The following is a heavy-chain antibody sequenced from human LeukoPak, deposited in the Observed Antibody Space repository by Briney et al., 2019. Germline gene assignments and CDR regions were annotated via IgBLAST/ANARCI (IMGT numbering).Heavy chain of an antibody. CDR3: AREVGLGVEDAFDI. Sequence: GGSLRLSCAASGFTFSSYSMNWVRQAPGKGLEWVSYISSSSSTIYYADSVKGRFTISRDNAKNSLYLQMNSLRAEDTALYHCAREVGLGVEDAFDIWGQGTMVTVSS. V-gene: IGHV3-48*04. CDR1: GFTFSSYS. D-gene: IGHD3-16*01. CDR2: ISSSSSTI. J-gene: IGHJ3*02.